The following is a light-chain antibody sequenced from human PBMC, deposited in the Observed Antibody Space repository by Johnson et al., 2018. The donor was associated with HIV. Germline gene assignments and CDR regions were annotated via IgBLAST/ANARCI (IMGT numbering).Light chain of an antibody. CDR2: ENN. CDR1: SSNIGNNY. J-gene: IGLJ1*01. CDR3: GTWDSSLSAEV. Sequence: QSVLTQPPSVSAAPGQKVTISCSGSSSNIGNNYVSWYQQLPGTAPKLLIYENNKRPSGIPDRFSGSKSGTSATLGITGLQHGDAADYYCGTWDSSLSAEVFGTGTKVTVL. V-gene: IGLV1-51*02.